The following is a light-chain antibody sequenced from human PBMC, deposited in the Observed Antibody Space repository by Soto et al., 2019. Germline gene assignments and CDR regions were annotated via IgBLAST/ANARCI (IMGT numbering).Light chain of an antibody. CDR1: QSVSSNS. CDR3: QQYGNSPQT. CDR2: GAS. Sequence: IVLTQSPGTLSLSPGERATLSCRASQSVSSNSLAWYQQKPGQAPRLVIYGASTRATGFPDRFTGSGSGTDFTLTISRLEPEDFAVYYCQQYGNSPQTLGQGTKVDIK. V-gene: IGKV3-20*01. J-gene: IGKJ1*01.